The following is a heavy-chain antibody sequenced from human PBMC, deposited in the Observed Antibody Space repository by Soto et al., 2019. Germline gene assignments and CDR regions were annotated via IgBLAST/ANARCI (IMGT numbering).Heavy chain of an antibody. J-gene: IGHJ4*02. V-gene: IGHV3-23*01. D-gene: IGHD6-13*01. CDR1: GFTFNSYA. CDR2: ISGGGGST. CDR3: AKVKRYSSTWWSYFDY. Sequence: HPGGSLRLSCAASGFTFNSYAMSWVRQAPGKGLEWVSAISGGGGSTFYADSVKGRFTISRDNSKNTLHLQMNSPRAEDTAVYYCAKVKRYSSTWWSYFDYWGQGTLVTVSS.